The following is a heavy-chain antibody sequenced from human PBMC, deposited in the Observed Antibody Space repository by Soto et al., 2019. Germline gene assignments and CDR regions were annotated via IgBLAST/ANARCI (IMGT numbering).Heavy chain of an antibody. V-gene: IGHV3-15*07. D-gene: IGHD6-19*01. J-gene: IGHJ4*02. CDR3: LTEDGSGGY. CDR2: MKSISRGGTP. Sequence: EVQLVESGGDLVKPGGSLRLSCAASGLTLRNAWMNWVRQAPGKGLEWVGRMKSISRGGTPDYAAPVKGRFTISRDDLINTLYLPMTSLKTDDTAGYYCLTEDGSGGYWGQGTRVTVSS. CDR1: GLTLRNAW.